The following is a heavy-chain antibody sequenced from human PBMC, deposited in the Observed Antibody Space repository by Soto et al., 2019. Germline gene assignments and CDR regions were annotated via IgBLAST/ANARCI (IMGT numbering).Heavy chain of an antibody. J-gene: IGHJ4*02. CDR1: GFSVGSNY. Sequence: EVQLVETGGGLIQPGGSLILSCAASGFSVGSNYMTWVRQSPGKGLEWVSLIYSNGDTDYADSVKGRFSISRDNFKNTLYLQMNNLRAEDTAVYHCARKSDSSPVPEADGVWGRGTLVTVSS. V-gene: IGHV3-53*02. D-gene: IGHD2-8*01. CDR3: ARKSDSSPVPEADGV. CDR2: IYSNGDT.